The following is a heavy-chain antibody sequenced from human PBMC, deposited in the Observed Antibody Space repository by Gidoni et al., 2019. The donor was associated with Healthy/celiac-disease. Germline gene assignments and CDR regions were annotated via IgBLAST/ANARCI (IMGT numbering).Heavy chain of an antibody. CDR2: IYYRGTT. V-gene: IGHV4-30-4*01. CDR1: GGSISSGDYY. J-gene: IGHJ2*01. Sequence: QVHLRESGPGLVRPSQTLSLTCTVSGGSISSGDYYWSWIRQPPGKGLEWIGNIYYRGTTYYNPSLKSRVTIPVDTSKNQFSLKLTSVTAADTAVYYCARVRTVSGYWYFDLWGRGTLVTVSS. CDR3: ARVRTVSGYWYFDL. D-gene: IGHD6-19*01.